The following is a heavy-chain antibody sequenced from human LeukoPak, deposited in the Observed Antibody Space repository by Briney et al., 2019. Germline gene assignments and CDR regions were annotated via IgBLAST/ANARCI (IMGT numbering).Heavy chain of an antibody. Sequence: PGGSLRLSCAASGFTFSSYAMSWVRHAPGKGLEWVSAISGSGGSTYYADSVKGRFTISRDNSKNTLYLQMNSLRAEDTAVYYCAKGGHRIFVPAAISADGYNYALDYWGQGTLVTVSS. D-gene: IGHD5-24*01. CDR3: AKGGHRIFVPAAISADGYNYALDY. V-gene: IGHV3-23*01. J-gene: IGHJ4*02. CDR1: GFTFSSYA. CDR2: ISGSGGST.